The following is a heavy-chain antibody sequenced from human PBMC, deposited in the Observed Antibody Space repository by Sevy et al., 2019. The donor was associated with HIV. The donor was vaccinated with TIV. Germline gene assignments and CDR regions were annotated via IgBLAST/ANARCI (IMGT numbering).Heavy chain of an antibody. V-gene: IGHV1-18*01. J-gene: IGHJ4*02. D-gene: IGHD2-15*01. CDR3: ARAYYSGGSCYSLAY. CDR1: GYTFTSYH. Sequence: ASVKVSCKTSGYTFTSYHITWVRHAPGEGLEWMGWISAHNGDTNYAQKLQGRVTMISETSTSTAYMVLRSLRSDDTAIYYCARAYYSGGSCYSLAYWGQGTLVTVSS. CDR2: ISAHNGDT.